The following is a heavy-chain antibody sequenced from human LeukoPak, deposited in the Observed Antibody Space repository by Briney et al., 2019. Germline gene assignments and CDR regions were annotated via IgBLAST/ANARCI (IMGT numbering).Heavy chain of an antibody. CDR1: GGSISSGSYY. CDR2: IYTSGST. CDR3: ARWGLAAAGNFWFDP. V-gene: IGHV4-61*02. Sequence: SETLSLTCTVSGGSISSGSYYWSWIRQPAGKGLEWIGRIYTSGSTNYNPSLKSRITISVDTSKNQFSLKLSSVTAADTAVYYCARWGLAAAGNFWFDPWGQGTLVTVSS. D-gene: IGHD6-13*01. J-gene: IGHJ5*02.